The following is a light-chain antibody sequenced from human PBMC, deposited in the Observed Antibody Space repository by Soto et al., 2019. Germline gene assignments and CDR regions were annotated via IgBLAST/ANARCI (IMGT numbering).Light chain of an antibody. CDR1: QSISRY. CDR2: AAS. CDR3: QQSYTTPWT. J-gene: IGKJ1*01. Sequence: DVPMTQSPSSLSAFVGDRVTITCRASQSISRYLNWYQQKPGKAPKVVIFAASDLQSGVPSRFSGTASGTEFTLAISSVQPEDVATYYCQQSYTTPWTFGQGNQVEVK. V-gene: IGKV1-39*01.